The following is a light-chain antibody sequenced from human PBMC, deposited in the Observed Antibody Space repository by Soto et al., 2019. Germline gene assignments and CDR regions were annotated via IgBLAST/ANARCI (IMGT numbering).Light chain of an antibody. CDR3: QQLGSSPRT. Sequence: EIVLTQSPGTLSLSPGERATLSCRASQSVGSSYLAWYQQKPGQAPRRLIYGASSKSTGIPDRFSGSRSGTDFTLTISTLEPEDFAVYYCQQLGSSPRTFCQGNILEIK. CDR2: GAS. CDR1: QSVGSSY. V-gene: IGKV3-20*01. J-gene: IGKJ2*01.